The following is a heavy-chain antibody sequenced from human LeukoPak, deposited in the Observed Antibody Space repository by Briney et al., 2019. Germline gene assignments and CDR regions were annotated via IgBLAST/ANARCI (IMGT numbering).Heavy chain of an antibody. V-gene: IGHV4-39*01. D-gene: IGHD2-2*01. CDR3: ARGSRTVPAAFGY. CDR1: GGSISSSSYY. CDR2: IYYSGST. Sequence: PSETLSLTCTVSGGSISSSSYYWGWIRQPPGKGLEWIGSIYYSGSTYYNPSLKSRVTISIDTSKNQFSLKLSSVTAADTAVYYCARGSRTVPAAFGYWGQGTLVTVSS. J-gene: IGHJ4*02.